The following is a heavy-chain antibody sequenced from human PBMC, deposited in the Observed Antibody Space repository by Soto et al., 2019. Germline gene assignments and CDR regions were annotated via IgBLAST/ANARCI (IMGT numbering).Heavy chain of an antibody. D-gene: IGHD6-6*01. V-gene: IGHV4-34*01. CDR1: GGSFSGYY. Sequence: SETLSLTCAVYGGSFSGYYWSWIRQPPGKGLEWIGEINHSGSPNYNPSLKSRVTISVDTSTNQLSLKLSSVTAADTAVYYCAMENSSSGDYYGMDVWGQETTVTVSS. J-gene: IGHJ6*02. CDR3: AMENSSSGDYYGMDV. CDR2: INHSGSP.